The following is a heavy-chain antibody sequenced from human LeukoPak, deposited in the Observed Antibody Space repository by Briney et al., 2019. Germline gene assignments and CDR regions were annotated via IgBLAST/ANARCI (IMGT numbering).Heavy chain of an antibody. J-gene: IGHJ3*01. Sequence: GGSLRLSCAASGFSFSDYYMDWVRQAPGKGLEWVGRSRNKANRYTTEYAASVKGRFTISRDDSKDSLYLQMNSLKTEDTAVFYCARAGYCSGGSCYDAFHVWGRGTMVTVSS. V-gene: IGHV3-72*01. CDR3: ARAGYCSGGSCYDAFHV. CDR1: GFSFSDYY. CDR2: SRNKANRYTT. D-gene: IGHD2-15*01.